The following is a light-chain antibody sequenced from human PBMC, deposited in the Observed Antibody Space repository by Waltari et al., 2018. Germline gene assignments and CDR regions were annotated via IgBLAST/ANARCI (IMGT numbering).Light chain of an antibody. V-gene: IGKV3-20*01. CDR3: QHHGSSIFT. J-gene: IGKJ3*01. Sequence: EIVLTQSPGTLSLSPGERATLSCRASQSVTSSNLAWYQHKPGQPPRLLIYDVSSRATDIPDRFRGSGSGTDFTLTISRLEPEDFAVYYCQHHGSSIFTFGPGTKVDIK. CDR1: QSVTSSN. CDR2: DVS.